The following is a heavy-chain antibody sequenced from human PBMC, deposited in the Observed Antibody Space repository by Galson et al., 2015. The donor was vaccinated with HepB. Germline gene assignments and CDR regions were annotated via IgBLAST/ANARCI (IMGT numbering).Heavy chain of an antibody. CDR2: IYPDDSDT. Sequence: QSGAEVKKPGESLKISCEASGYIFTSYWIGWVRQMPGKGLEWMGFIYPDDSDTRYSPSFQGQVTISADKSINTAYLQWTSLKASDTAMYYCARSFSSSSSFDYWGQGTLVTVSS. CDR3: ARSFSSSSSFDY. D-gene: IGHD6-6*01. V-gene: IGHV5-51*03. CDR1: GYIFTSYW. J-gene: IGHJ4*02.